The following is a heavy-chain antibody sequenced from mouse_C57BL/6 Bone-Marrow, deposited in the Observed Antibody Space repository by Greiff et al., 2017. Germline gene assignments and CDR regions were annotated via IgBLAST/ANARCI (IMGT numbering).Heavy chain of an antibody. CDR3: TTWLIKSWFAG. D-gene: IGHD2-4*01. CDR2: IDPENGDT. V-gene: IGHV14-4*01. J-gene: IGHJ3*01. Sequence: VQLKQSGAELVRPGASVKLSCTASGFNIKDDYMHWVKQRPEQGLEWIGWIDPENGDTEYASKFQGKATITADTSSNTAYLQLSSLTSEDTAVYYCTTWLIKSWFAGWGQRTLVTVSA. CDR1: GFNIKDDY.